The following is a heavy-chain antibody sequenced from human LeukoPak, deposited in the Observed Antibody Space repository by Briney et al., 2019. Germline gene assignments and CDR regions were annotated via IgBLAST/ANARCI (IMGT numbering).Heavy chain of an antibody. CDR2: SSSSSYI. V-gene: IGHV3-21*04. J-gene: IGHJ4*02. CDR3: ARLWRGAFDY. Sequence: GGSLRLSCAASGFTFSSYSMNWVRQAPGKGLEWVSFSSSSSYIYYADSVKGRFTISRDNSKNTLYLQMNSLRAEDTAVYYCARLWRGAFDYWGQGTLVTVSS. CDR1: GFTFSSYS. D-gene: IGHD3-3*01.